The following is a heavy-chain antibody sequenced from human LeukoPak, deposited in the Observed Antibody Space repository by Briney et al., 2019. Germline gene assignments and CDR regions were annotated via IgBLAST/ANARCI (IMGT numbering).Heavy chain of an antibody. CDR3: ASSTYSSGFPL. V-gene: IGHV3-21*01. D-gene: IGHD6-19*01. J-gene: IGHJ4*02. Sequence: GGSLRLSCAASGFSFSSYVISWVRQAPGKGLEWVSSISSSSSYIYYADSVKGRFTTSRDNAKNSLYLQMNSLRAEDTAVYYCASSTYSSGFPLWGQGTLVTVSS. CDR1: GFSFSSYV. CDR2: ISSSSSYI.